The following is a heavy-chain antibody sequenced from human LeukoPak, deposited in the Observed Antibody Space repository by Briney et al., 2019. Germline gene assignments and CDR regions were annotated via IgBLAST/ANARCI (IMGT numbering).Heavy chain of an antibody. CDR2: INPSGGST. D-gene: IGHD6-13*01. CDR3: ARERGAAAGTDYFDY. Sequence: VASVKVSCKASGYTFTIYYMHWVRQAPGQGLEWMGIINPSGGSTSYAQKFQGRVTMTRDTSTSTVYMELSSLRSEDTAVYYCARERGAAAGTDYFDYWGQGTLVSVSS. V-gene: IGHV1-46*01. CDR1: GYTFTIYY. J-gene: IGHJ4*02.